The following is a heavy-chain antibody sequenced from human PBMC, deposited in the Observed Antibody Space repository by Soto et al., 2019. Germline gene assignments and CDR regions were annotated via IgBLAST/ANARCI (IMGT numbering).Heavy chain of an antibody. Sequence: EVHLEESGGGLVKPGGSLRVSCAASGFSLSDAWMNWVRQVPGKGPEWVGRSKNKAYGGTTDYAPPAKGRFTISRDDSENTLYLQMNSLKAEDTATYYCTADPHYYSGGLGFWGRGTLVTVSS. V-gene: IGHV3-15*07. J-gene: IGHJ4*02. CDR2: SKNKAYGGTT. CDR1: GFSLSDAW. D-gene: IGHD2-15*01. CDR3: TADPHYYSGGLGF.